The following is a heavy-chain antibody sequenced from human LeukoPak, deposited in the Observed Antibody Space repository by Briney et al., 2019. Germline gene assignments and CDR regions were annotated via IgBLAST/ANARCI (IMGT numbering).Heavy chain of an antibody. CDR2: IYYSGST. V-gene: IGHV4-59*08. CDR3: ARTYYDILTGYYWFDP. CDR1: GGSISSYY. J-gene: IGHJ5*02. Sequence: PSETLSLTCTVSGGSISSYYWSWIRQPPGKGLEWIGYIYYSGSTNYNPSLKSRVTISVDTSKNQFSLKLSSVTAADTAVYYCARTYYDILTGYYWFDPWGQGTLVTVSS. D-gene: IGHD3-9*01.